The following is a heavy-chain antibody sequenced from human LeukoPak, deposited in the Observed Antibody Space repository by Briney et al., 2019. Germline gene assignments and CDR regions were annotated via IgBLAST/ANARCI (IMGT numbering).Heavy chain of an antibody. D-gene: IGHD2-2*02. CDR1: GFTVSSNY. CDR2: IYSGGST. J-gene: IGHJ4*02. V-gene: IGHV3-53*01. Sequence: PGGSLRLSCAASGFTVSSNYMSWVRQAPGKGLEWVSVIYSGGSTYYADSVKGRFTISRDNSKNTLYLQMNSLRAEDTAVYYCASTGAYCSSTSCYTVDYWGQGTLVTVSS. CDR3: ASTGAYCSSTSCYTVDY.